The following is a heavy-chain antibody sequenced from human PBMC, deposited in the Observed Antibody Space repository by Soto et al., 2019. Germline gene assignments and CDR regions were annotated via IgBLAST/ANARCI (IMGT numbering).Heavy chain of an antibody. CDR3: ARDPDEDPLYYCDY. J-gene: IGHJ4*02. Sequence: QVQLVESGGGVVQPGRSLRLSCAASGFTFSSYGMHWVRQAPGKGLEWVAVIWYDGSNKYYADSVKGRFTISRDNSKNPLYLQMNSLRAEDTAGYYCARDPDEDPLYYCDYWGQGTLVTVSS. V-gene: IGHV3-33*01. CDR1: GFTFSSYG. CDR2: IWYDGSNK.